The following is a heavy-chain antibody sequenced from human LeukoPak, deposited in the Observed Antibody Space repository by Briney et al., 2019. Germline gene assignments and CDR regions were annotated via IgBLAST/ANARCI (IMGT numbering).Heavy chain of an antibody. J-gene: IGHJ4*02. CDR3: ARMGNLQADFDY. CDR2: ISSSSSYI. Sequence: GGSLRLSCAASGFTFSSYSMNWVRQAPGKGLEWVSSISSSSSYIYYADSVKGRFTISRDNAKNSLYLQMNSLRAEDTAVYYCARMGNLQADFDYWGQGTLVTVSS. V-gene: IGHV3-21*01. CDR1: GFTFSSYS. D-gene: IGHD2-2*01.